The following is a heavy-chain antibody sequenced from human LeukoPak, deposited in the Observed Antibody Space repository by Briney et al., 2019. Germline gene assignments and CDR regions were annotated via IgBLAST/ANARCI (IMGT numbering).Heavy chain of an antibody. CDR3: VRDGDSSSWNFDY. Sequence: GRSLRLSCAASGFTFSDYGMHWIRQPPGKGLEWVAFVLPDRNKFYVDSVKGRFAISRDDSKNTVDLEMNNLRVEDTAVHYCVRDGDSSSWNFDYWGQGGLVTVSS. J-gene: IGHJ4*02. CDR2: VLPDRNK. CDR1: GFTFSDYG. V-gene: IGHV3-33*01. D-gene: IGHD6-13*01.